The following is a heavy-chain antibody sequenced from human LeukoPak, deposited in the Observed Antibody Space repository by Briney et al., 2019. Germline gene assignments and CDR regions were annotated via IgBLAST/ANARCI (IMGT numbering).Heavy chain of an antibody. CDR3: ARGSRGYSYGF. V-gene: IGHV3-21*01. CDR1: GFTFSSYS. J-gene: IGHJ4*02. D-gene: IGHD5-18*01. Sequence: GGSLRLSCAASGFTFSSYSMNWVRQAPGKGLEWASSISSSSSYIYYADSVKGRFTISRDNAKNSLYLQMNSLRAEDTAVYYCARGSRGYSYGFWGQGTLVTVSS. CDR2: ISSSSSYI.